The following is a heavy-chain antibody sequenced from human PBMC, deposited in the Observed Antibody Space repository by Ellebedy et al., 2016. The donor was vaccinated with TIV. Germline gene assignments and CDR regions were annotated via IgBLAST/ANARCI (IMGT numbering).Heavy chain of an antibody. J-gene: IGHJ5*02. CDR3: ARVNYYDSSGYYYFSSWFDP. Sequence: MPSETLSLTCAVYGWSFSGYYWSWIRQPPGKGLEWFGEINHSGSTNYNPSLKSRVTISVDTSKNQFSLKLSSVTAADTAVYYCARVNYYDSSGYYYFSSWFDPWGQGTLVTVSS. CDR1: GWSFSGYY. CDR2: INHSGST. D-gene: IGHD3-22*01. V-gene: IGHV4-34*01.